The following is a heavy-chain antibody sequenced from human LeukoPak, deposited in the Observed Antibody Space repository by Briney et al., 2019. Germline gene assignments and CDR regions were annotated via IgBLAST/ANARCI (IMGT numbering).Heavy chain of an antibody. CDR1: GFTLSTFD. CDR2: ISTSSRYI. V-gene: IGHV3-21*06. Sequence: GGSLRRSCAASGFTLSTFDMNWVRQAPGKGLEWVSSISTSSRYIYYRDSVKGRFTISRDDAKNSLYLQMNSLTVEDTAVYYCARADCSGSTCYLRHSWFDPWGQGTLVTVSS. J-gene: IGHJ5*02. D-gene: IGHD2-2*01. CDR3: ARADCSGSTCYLRHSWFDP.